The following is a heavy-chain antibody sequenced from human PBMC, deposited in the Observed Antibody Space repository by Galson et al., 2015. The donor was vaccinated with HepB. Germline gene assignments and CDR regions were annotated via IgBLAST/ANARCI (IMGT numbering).Heavy chain of an antibody. CDR3: ARAPMVRGFLDY. J-gene: IGHJ4*02. CDR2: INHSGST. Sequence: SETLSLTCAAYGGSFSGYYWSWIRQPPGKGLEWIGEINHSGSTNYNPSLKSRVTISVDTSKNQFSLKLSSVTAADTAVYYCARAPMVRGFLDYWGQGTLVTVSS. CDR1: GGSFSGYY. D-gene: IGHD3-10*01. V-gene: IGHV4-34*01.